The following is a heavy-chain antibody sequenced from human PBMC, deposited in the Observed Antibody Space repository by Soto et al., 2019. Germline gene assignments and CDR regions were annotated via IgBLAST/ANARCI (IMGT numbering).Heavy chain of an antibody. CDR3: TRGDF. Sequence: QVQLVQSGAEVKKPGASVKVSCKASGYSFTNYDINWVRQATGQGLEWMGWMHPSSGNTGFAQKFQGRATMTRDTSITTAYMELSSLRFEDKAVYYCTRGDFWGQGTLVTVSA. V-gene: IGHV1-8*01. CDR1: GYSFTNYD. J-gene: IGHJ4*02. CDR2: MHPSSGNT.